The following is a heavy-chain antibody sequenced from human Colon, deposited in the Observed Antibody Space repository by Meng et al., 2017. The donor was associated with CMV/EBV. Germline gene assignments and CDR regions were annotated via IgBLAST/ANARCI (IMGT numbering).Heavy chain of an antibody. J-gene: IGHJ4*02. CDR3: AREGYSNVDY. CDR2: IGSDGSSK. Sequence: GASLKISCAASGLTFNGYGLHWVRPAPGKGLERVLFIGSDGSSKRYSDSVKGRFNISRDNSKTTLWLQMHSLRPEDTALYYCAREGYSNVDYWGQGTLVTVSS. V-gene: IGHV3-30*02. D-gene: IGHD4-11*01. CDR1: GLTFNGYG.